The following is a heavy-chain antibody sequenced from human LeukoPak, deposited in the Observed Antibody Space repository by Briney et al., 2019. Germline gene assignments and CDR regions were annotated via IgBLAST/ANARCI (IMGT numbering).Heavy chain of an antibody. CDR1: GGSISSSSYY. V-gene: IGHV4-39*01. CDR2: IYYSGST. CDR3: ARRSGSYSAFDI. J-gene: IGHJ3*02. D-gene: IGHD1-26*01. Sequence: PSETLSLTCTVSGGSISSSSYYWGWIRQPPGKGLEWIGSIYYSGSTYYNPSLKSRVTISVDTSKNQFSLKLSSVTAADTAVYYCARRSGSYSAFDIWGQGTMVTVSS.